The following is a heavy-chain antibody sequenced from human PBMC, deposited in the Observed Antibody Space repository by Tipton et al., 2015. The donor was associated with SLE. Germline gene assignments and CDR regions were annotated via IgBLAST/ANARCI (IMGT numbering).Heavy chain of an antibody. CDR2: IYHSGST. CDR1: GYSISSGYY. CDR3: ASHSSSLGLDY. V-gene: IGHV4-38-2*01. D-gene: IGHD6-6*01. J-gene: IGHJ4*02. Sequence: TLSLTCVVSGYSISSGYYWGWIRQPPGEGLEWIGSIYHSGSTYYNPSLKSRVTISLDTSKNQFSLKLSSVTAADTAMYYCASHSSSLGLDYWGQGTLVTVSS.